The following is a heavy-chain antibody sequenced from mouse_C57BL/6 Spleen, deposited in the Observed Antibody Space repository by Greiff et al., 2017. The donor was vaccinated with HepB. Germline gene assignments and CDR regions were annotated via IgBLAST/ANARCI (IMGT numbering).Heavy chain of an antibody. CDR3: ARETAQAPAWFAY. D-gene: IGHD3-2*02. V-gene: IGHV1-82*01. J-gene: IGHJ3*01. CDR1: GYAFSSSW. CDR2: IYPGDGDT. Sequence: QVQLKQSGPELVKPGASVKISCKASGYAFSSSWMNWVKQRPGKGLEWIGRIYPGDGDTNYNGKFKGKATLTADKSSSTAYMQLSSLTSEDSAVYLCARETAQAPAWFAYWGQGTLVTVSA.